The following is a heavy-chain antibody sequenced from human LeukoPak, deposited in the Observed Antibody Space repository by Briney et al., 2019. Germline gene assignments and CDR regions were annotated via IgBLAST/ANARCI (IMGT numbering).Heavy chain of an antibody. CDR3: AKGLQWELPFDY. Sequence: GGSLTLSCAASGFTFSNYAMSWVRQAPGRGLEWVSGISGSGDSTYYVDSVKGRFTITRDNSKNTLYLQMNSLRAEDTAVYYCAKGLQWELPFDYWGQGTLVTVSS. V-gene: IGHV3-23*01. CDR1: GFTFSNYA. D-gene: IGHD1-26*01. J-gene: IGHJ4*02. CDR2: ISGSGDST.